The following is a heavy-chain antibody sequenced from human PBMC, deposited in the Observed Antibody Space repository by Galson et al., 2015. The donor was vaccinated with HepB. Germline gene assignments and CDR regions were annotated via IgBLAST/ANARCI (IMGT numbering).Heavy chain of an antibody. CDR2: IIPILGIA. D-gene: IGHD2-21*01. CDR1: GGTFSSYT. CDR3: ARDGSIIGYFDY. V-gene: IGHV1-69*04. J-gene: IGHJ4*02. Sequence: SVKVSCKASGGTFSSYTISWVRQAPGQGLEWMGRIIPILGIANYAQKFQGRVTITADKSTSTAYMELSSLRSEDTAVYYCARDGSIIGYFDYWGQGTLVTVSS.